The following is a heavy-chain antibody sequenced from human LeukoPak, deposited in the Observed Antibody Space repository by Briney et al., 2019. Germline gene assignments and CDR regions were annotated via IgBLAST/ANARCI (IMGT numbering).Heavy chain of an antibody. CDR2: IYSGGST. J-gene: IGHJ5*02. D-gene: IGHD2-8*01. V-gene: IGHV3-66*01. Sequence: GGSLRLSCAASGFTVSSNYMSWVRQAPGKGLEWVSVIYSGGSTKYADAVKGRFTISRDNSKNTLYLQMNSLRAEDTAVYYCARDLYCTNGVCGSSNWFDPWGQGALVTVSS. CDR3: ARDLYCTNGVCGSSNWFDP. CDR1: GFTVSSNY.